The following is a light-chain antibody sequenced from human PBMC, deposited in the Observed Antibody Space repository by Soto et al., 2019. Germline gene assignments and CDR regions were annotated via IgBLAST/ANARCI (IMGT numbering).Light chain of an antibody. CDR1: PSVSRY. V-gene: IGKV3-11*01. J-gene: IGKJ4*01. Sequence: EIVLTQSPATLSLSPGERATLSCRASPSVSRYLAWYQQKPAQAPRLLIYDASNKATGIPARVSASGSATDFTLTIGSLETAEFAVYYCAQRSDWSLTFGGGSKVEIK. CDR3: AQRSDWSLT. CDR2: DAS.